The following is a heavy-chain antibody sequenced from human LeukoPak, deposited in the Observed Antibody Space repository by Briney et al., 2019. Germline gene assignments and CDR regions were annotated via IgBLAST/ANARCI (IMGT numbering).Heavy chain of an antibody. CDR1: GGSFSGYY. D-gene: IGHD5-18*01. V-gene: IGHV4-34*01. J-gene: IGHJ6*02. Sequence: PSETLSLTCAVYGGSFSGYYWSWIRQPPGKGLEWIGEINHSGSTNYNPSLKSRVTISVDTSKNQFSLKLSSVTAADTAVYYCAGEGYSYAKVHYYGMDVWGQGTTVTVSS. CDR2: INHSGST. CDR3: AGEGYSYAKVHYYGMDV.